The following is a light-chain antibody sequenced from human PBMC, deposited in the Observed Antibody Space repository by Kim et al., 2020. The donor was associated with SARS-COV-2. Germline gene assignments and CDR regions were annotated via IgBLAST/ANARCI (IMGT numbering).Light chain of an antibody. J-gene: IGKJ1*01. CDR2: AAS. V-gene: IGKV1-39*01. CDR3: QQSYSTPWT. Sequence: DIQMTQSPSSLSASVGDRVTITCRASQSISSYLNWYQQKLGKAPKLLIYAASSLQSGVPSRFSGSGSGTDFTLTISSLQPEDFATYHCQQSYSTPWTFGQGTKVDIK. CDR1: QSISSY.